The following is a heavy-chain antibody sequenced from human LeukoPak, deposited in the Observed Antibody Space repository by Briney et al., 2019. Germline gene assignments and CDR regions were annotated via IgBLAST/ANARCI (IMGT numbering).Heavy chain of an antibody. V-gene: IGHV3-7*05. CDR3: ARGGAPTFDY. Sequence: GGSLRLSCAASGFTFSNFWMTWVRQAPGKGLEWVASIKHDGNNKYYVDSVKGRFTISRDNAKNSLYLQMDSLRAEDTALYYCARGGAPTFDYWGQGTLVTVSS. CDR2: IKHDGNNK. CDR1: GFTFSNFW. D-gene: IGHD3-10*01. J-gene: IGHJ4*02.